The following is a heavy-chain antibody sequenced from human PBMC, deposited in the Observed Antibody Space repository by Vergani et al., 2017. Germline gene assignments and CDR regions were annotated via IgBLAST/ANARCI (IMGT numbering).Heavy chain of an antibody. CDR2: ISSSGSTI. D-gene: IGHD3-16*01. CDR1: GFTFSSYE. J-gene: IGHJ4*02. CDR3: ARDWGLQPTYFDY. V-gene: IGHV3-48*03. Sequence: EVQLVESGGGLVQPGGSLRLSCAASGFTFSSYEMNWVRQAPGKGLEWVSYISSSGSTIYYADSVKGRFTNSRDNAKNSLYLQMNSLRAEDTAVYYCARDWGLQPTYFDYWGQGTLVTVSS.